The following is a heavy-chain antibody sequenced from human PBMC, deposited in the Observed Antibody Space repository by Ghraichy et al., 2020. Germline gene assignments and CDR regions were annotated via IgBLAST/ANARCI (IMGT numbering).Heavy chain of an antibody. J-gene: IGHJ6*02. CDR1: GGSISGGGNS. Sequence: QTLSLTCAVSGGSISGGGNSWSWIRQSQGKGLEWIGYIYPSGITNYNPSLNNRVTMSIDTSKNHFSLKLTSVTAADTAVYYCARDTISGFAMDVWGQGTTVNVSS. CDR2: IYPSGIT. D-gene: IGHD3-22*01. CDR3: ARDTISGFAMDV. V-gene: IGHV4-30-2*06.